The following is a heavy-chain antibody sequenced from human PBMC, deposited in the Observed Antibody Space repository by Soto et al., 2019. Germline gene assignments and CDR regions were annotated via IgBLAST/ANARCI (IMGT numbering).Heavy chain of an antibody. CDR3: ERVLRYYGSGSYTYYYYGMDV. Sequence: SETLSLTCAVYGGSFSGYYWSWIRQPPGKGLEWIGEINHSGSTNYNPSLKSRVTISVDTSKNQFSLKLSSVTAADTAVYYCERVLRYYGSGSYTYYYYGMDVWGQGTTVTVSS. V-gene: IGHV4-34*01. CDR1: GGSFSGYY. D-gene: IGHD3-10*01. J-gene: IGHJ6*02. CDR2: INHSGST.